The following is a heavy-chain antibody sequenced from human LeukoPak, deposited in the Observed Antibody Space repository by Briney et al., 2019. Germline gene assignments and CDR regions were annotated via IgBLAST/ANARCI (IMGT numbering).Heavy chain of an antibody. CDR2: IKQDGSEK. J-gene: IGHJ5*02. CDR3: ARASDPWLQLT. Sequence: GGTLRLSCALSGFTLRNYRVIWVPQAPGKGVGWVGNIKQDGSEKRYADSVRGRFSISRDNAQTSLYLQMNSLRAEDTAVYYCARASDPWLQLTWGQGTLVTVSS. CDR1: GFTLRNYR. V-gene: IGHV3-7*05. D-gene: IGHD5-24*01.